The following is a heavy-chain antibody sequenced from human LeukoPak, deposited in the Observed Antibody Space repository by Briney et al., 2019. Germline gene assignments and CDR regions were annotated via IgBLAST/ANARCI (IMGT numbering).Heavy chain of an antibody. D-gene: IGHD2/OR15-2a*01. CDR1: GGSFSGYY. Sequence: SETLSLTCAVYGGSFSGYYWGWIRQPPGKGLEWIGEINHSGSTNYNPSLKSRVTISVDTSKNQFSLKLSSVTAADTAVYYCARGKIVRGGWFDPWGQGTLVTVSS. J-gene: IGHJ5*02. CDR3: ARGKIVRGGWFDP. V-gene: IGHV4-34*01. CDR2: INHSGST.